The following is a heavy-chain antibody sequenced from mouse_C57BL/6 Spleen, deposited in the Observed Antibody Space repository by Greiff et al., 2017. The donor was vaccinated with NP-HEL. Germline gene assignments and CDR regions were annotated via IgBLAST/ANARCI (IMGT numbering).Heavy chain of an antibody. CDR3: ARGAYSYYFDY. Sequence: QVQLKQSGAELVRPGTSVKVSCKASGYAFTNYLIEWVKQRPGQGLEWIGVINPGSGGTNYNEKFKGKATLTADKSSSTAYMQLSSLTSEDSAVYFCARGAYSYYFDYWGQGTTLTVSS. CDR2: INPGSGGT. CDR1: GYAFTNYL. D-gene: IGHD1-1*01. V-gene: IGHV1-54*01. J-gene: IGHJ2*01.